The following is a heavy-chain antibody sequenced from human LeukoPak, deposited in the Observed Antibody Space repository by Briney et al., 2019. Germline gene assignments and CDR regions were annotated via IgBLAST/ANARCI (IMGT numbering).Heavy chain of an antibody. CDR1: GGSITSGDYY. J-gene: IGHJ4*02. D-gene: IGHD3-22*01. V-gene: IGHV4-31*03. CDR3: ASRLTYYYDSSGPWGY. CDR2: IYYWGST. Sequence: SQTLSLTCTVSGGSITSGDYYWTWIRQHPGKGLEWIGYIYYWGSTYYNPSLKSRVTISVDTSKNQFSLKLSSVTAADTAVYYCASRLTYYYDSSGPWGYWGQGTLVTVSS.